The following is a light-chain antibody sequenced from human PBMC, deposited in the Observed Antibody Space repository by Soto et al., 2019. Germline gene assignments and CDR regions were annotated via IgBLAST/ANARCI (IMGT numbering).Light chain of an antibody. CDR2: DVS. CDR1: QSVSRRY. CDR3: QYQGS. Sequence: IVLTQSPDTLSLSPGQRATLSCRASQSVSRRYLAWYQQKPGQAPMLLIYDVSERGSDSPDRFSGSGSGTDFTLTINRLVSEDVAVYYCQYQGSFGGGTKVEIK. V-gene: IGKV3-20*01. J-gene: IGKJ4*01.